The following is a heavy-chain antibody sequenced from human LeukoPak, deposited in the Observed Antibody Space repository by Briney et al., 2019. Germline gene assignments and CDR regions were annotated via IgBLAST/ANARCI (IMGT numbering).Heavy chain of an antibody. CDR3: ARGPALYSSGWSFDY. J-gene: IGHJ4*02. V-gene: IGHV4-61*01. CDR1: GGSVSRGIYY. Sequence: PSETLSLTCTVSGGSVSRGIYYWSWIRQPPGKELEWIGYIYYSGSTNYNPSLKSRVTISVDTSKNQFSLKLSSVTAADTAVYYCARGPALYSSGWSFDYWGQGTLVTVSS. CDR2: IYYSGST. D-gene: IGHD6-19*01.